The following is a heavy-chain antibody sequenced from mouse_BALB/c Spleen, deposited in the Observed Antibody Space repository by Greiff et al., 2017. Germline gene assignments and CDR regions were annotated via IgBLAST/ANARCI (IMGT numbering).Heavy chain of an antibody. J-gene: IGHJ1*01. CDR1: GYSITSDYA. D-gene: IGHD1-1*01. Sequence: EVQLVESGPGLVKPSQSLSLTCTVTGYSITSDYAWNWIRQFPGNKLEWMGYISYSGSTSYNPSLKSRISITRDTSKNQFFLQLNSVTTEDTATYYCARLYYGYWYFDVWGAGTTVTVSS. V-gene: IGHV3-2*02. CDR2: ISYSGST. CDR3: ARLYYGYWYFDV.